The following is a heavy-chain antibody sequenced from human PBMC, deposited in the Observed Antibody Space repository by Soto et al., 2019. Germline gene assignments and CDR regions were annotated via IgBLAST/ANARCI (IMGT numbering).Heavy chain of an antibody. CDR2: IIPILGIA. J-gene: IGHJ4*02. Sequence: QVQLVQSGAEVKKPGSSVKVSCKASGGTFSSYTISWVRQAPGQGLEWMERIIPILGIANYAQKFQGRVTITADKTTGTAYLELSSLRSEDTAVYYCAGEEEIAAATDWGQGTLVTVSS. CDR1: GGTFSSYT. D-gene: IGHD6-13*01. CDR3: AGEEEIAAATD. V-gene: IGHV1-69*08.